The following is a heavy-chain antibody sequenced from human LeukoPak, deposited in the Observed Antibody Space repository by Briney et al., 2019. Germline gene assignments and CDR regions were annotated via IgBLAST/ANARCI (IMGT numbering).Heavy chain of an antibody. CDR2: IWYGGSNK. J-gene: IGHJ4*02. D-gene: IGHD3-22*01. Sequence: PGGSLRLSCAASGFTFSSYGMHWVRQAPGKGLEWVAVIWYGGSNKYYADSVKGRFTISRDNSKNTLYLQMNSLRAEDTAVYYCAKDNYYDSSGYLDYWGQGTLVTVSS. CDR3: AKDNYYDSSGYLDY. CDR1: GFTFSSYG. V-gene: IGHV3-30*02.